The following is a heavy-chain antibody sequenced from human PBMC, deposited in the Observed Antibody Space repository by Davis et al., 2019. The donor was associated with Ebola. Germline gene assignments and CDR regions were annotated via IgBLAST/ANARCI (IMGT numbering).Heavy chain of an antibody. V-gene: IGHV4-59*01. CDR2: IYYSGST. J-gene: IGHJ4*02. D-gene: IGHD3-22*01. CDR1: GGSISSYY. Sequence: MPGGSLRLSCTVSGGSISSYYWSWIRQPPGKGLEWIGYIYYSGSTNYNPSLKSRVTISVDTSKNQFSLKLSSVTAADTAVYYCAREAKSYYYDSSGYYSHYYFDYWGQGTLVTVSS. CDR3: AREAKSYYYDSSGYYSHYYFDY.